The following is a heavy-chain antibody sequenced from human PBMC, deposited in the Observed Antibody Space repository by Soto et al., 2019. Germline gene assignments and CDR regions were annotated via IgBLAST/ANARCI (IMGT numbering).Heavy chain of an antibody. CDR1: GFTFSSYA. CDR2: ISGSGANT. D-gene: IGHD5-18*01. Sequence: EVQLLESGGGLVQPGGSLRLSCAASGFTFSSYAMSWVRQAPGKGLEWVSAISGSGANTYYADSVKGRFTISRDNSKNTLYLQMNSLRAEDSAMYYCVSERSGYSYADSWGQGILVTVSS. J-gene: IGHJ4*02. CDR3: VSERSGYSYADS. V-gene: IGHV3-23*01.